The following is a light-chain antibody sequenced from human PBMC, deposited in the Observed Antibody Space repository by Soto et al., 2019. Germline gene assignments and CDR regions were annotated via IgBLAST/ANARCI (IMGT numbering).Light chain of an antibody. J-gene: IGKJ4*01. CDR1: QGIGNF. CDR2: AAS. CDR3: HRYNSVPLT. Sequence: DIEMTQSPSSLSASLGDTVTITCRVSQGIGNFLAWYQQKPGDVPKLLIYAASTVQSGGPSRFSGSGSGTDFTLTISSLQPEDVATYFCHRYNSVPLTFGGGTRVEIK. V-gene: IGKV1-27*01.